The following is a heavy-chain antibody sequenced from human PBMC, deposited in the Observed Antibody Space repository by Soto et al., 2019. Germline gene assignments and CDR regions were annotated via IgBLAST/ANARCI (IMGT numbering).Heavy chain of an antibody. CDR3: ARHDSGYYWYYFDY. Sequence: SETLSLTCTVSGGSISSSSYYWGWIRQPPWKGLEWIGSIYYSGSTYYNPSLKSRVTISVDTSKNQFSLKLSSVTAADTAVYYCARHDSGYYWYYFDYWGQGXLVTVSS. V-gene: IGHV4-39*01. J-gene: IGHJ4*02. CDR2: IYYSGST. CDR1: GGSISSSSYY. D-gene: IGHD3-22*01.